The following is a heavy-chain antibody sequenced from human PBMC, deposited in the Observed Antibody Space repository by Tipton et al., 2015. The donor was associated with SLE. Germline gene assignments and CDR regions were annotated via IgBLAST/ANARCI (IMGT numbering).Heavy chain of an antibody. CDR1: GGSFSGYY. Sequence: LRLSCAVYGGSFSGYYWSWIRQPPGKGLEWIGEINHSGSTNYNPSLKSRVTISVDTSKNQFSLKLISVTAADTAVYYCARGLGELPGYCSSTSCYRVWTEYFQHWGQGTLVTVSS. CDR3: ARGLGELPGYCSSTSCYRVWTEYFQH. CDR2: INHSGST. V-gene: IGHV4-34*01. D-gene: IGHD2-2*02. J-gene: IGHJ1*01.